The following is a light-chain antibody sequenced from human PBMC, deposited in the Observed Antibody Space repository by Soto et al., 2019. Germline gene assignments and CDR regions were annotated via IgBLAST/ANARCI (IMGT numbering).Light chain of an antibody. CDR3: MQALQTPYT. J-gene: IGKJ2*01. V-gene: IGKV2-28*01. CDR1: QSLLHSNGYNY. CDR2: LGS. Sequence: DIVMTQSPLSLPVTPGEPASISCRSSQSLLHSNGYNYLDWYLQKPGQSPQLLIYLGSNRASGVHDRFSGSGSGTDFTLKISRVEDEDVGVYYCMQALQTPYTFGQGTKLEIK.